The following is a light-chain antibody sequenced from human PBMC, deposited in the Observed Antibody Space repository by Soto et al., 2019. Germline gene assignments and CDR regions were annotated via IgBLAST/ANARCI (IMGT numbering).Light chain of an antibody. CDR1: QSISNDH. J-gene: IGKJ4*01. V-gene: IGKV3-20*01. CDR2: GTS. CDR3: QYYGSSVT. Sequence: EIVVTQSPGTLSLSPGERATLSCRASQSISNDHLAWYQQKPGQAPRLLIYGTSNRATGGIADRFSGSGSGTDVTLTLSRLEPDDFAVYYCQYYGSSVTFAGGTKVDLK.